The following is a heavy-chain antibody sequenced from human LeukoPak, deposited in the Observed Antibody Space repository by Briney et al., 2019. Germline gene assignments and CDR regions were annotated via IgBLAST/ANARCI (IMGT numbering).Heavy chain of an antibody. J-gene: IGHJ5*02. CDR1: GFTFSSYA. CDR3: AGGHSSSWYWFDP. Sequence: GGSLRLSCAASGFTFSSYAMSWVRQAPGKGLEWVSVISGSGGSTYYADSVKGRFTISRDNSKNTLYLQMNSLRAEDTAVHYCAGGHSSSWYWFDPWGQGTLVTVSS. CDR2: ISGSGGST. D-gene: IGHD6-13*01. V-gene: IGHV3-23*01.